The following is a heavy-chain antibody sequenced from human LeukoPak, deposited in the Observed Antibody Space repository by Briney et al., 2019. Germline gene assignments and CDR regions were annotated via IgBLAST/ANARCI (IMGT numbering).Heavy chain of an antibody. Sequence: PSETLSLTCTVSGGSVSRGGYYWNWIRQHPGKGLEWIGFTSYSEGTYNNPSLMSRITISVDISQNQFSLKMREVTAADTAVYFCATADWESFYFDSWGQGALVAVSS. J-gene: IGHJ4*02. D-gene: IGHD1-26*01. CDR1: GGSVSRGGYY. CDR2: TSYSEGT. CDR3: ATADWESFYFDS. V-gene: IGHV4-31*03.